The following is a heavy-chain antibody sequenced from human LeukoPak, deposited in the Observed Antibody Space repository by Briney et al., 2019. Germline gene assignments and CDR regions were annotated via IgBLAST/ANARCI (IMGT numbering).Heavy chain of an antibody. CDR3: ASGGNSGSYNLL. CDR1: GGSISNYY. V-gene: IGHV4-4*07. Sequence: SETLSLTCTVSGGSISNYYWHWVRQPAGKGLEWIGHIYSSGTTNYNPSLKSRVTMPVDTSKNQFSLNLSSVTAADTAVYYCASGGNSGSYNLLWGQGTLVTVSS. J-gene: IGHJ4*02. CDR2: IYSSGTT. D-gene: IGHD3-10*01.